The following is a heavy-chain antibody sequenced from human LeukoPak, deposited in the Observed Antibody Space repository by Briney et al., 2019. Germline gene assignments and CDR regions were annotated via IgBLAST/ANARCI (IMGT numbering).Heavy chain of an antibody. J-gene: IGHJ4*02. CDR1: GLPFTNYA. V-gene: IGHV3-23*01. Sequence: GGSLRLSCAAFGLPFTNYAMTWVRQAPGEGLEWVSAITRGGSRYYADSVKGRFTISRDNSKNTLYLQMNSLRAEDTAVYYCATTSGYYLGYFDYWGQGTLVTVSS. D-gene: IGHD3-22*01. CDR2: ITRGGSR. CDR3: ATTSGYYLGYFDY.